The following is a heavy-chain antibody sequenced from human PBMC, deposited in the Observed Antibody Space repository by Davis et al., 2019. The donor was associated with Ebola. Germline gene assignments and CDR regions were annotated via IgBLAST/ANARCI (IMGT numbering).Heavy chain of an antibody. CDR3: ARDRPAAIRAVNWFEP. CDR2: INPNSGGT. CDR1: CYFFFGYL. J-gene: IGHJ5*02. D-gene: IGHD2-2*02. Sequence: ASSLVFCYASCYFFFGYLLTWVLQVPGHGLVWMGWINPNSGGTNYAQKFQGRVTMTRDTSISTAYMELSRLRSDDTAVYYCARDRPAAIRAVNWFEPWGQGTLVTVSS. V-gene: IGHV1-2*02.